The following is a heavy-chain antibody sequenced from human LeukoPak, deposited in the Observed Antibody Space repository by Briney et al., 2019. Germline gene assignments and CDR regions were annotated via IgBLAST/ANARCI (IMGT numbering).Heavy chain of an antibody. J-gene: IGHJ1*01. CDR3: ARAPSEIGGYYPEYFRH. Sequence: PGGSLRLSCAASGFTFSSYWMHWVRQAPGKGLVWVSRIKSDGSTNYADSVKGRFTISRDNAKNTVSLQMNSLRAEDTGVYYRARAPSEIGGYYPEYFRHWGQGTLVTVSS. D-gene: IGHD3-22*01. CDR2: IKSDGST. V-gene: IGHV3-74*01. CDR1: GFTFSSYW.